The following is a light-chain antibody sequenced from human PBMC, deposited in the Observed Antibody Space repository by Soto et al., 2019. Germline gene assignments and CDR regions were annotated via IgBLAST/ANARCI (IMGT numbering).Light chain of an antibody. V-gene: IGKV1-5*01. CDR3: QQYNSYPPWT. CDR2: DAS. Sequence: DIQMTQSPSTLSASVGDRVTITCRASQSISSWLAWYQQKPGKAPKLLIYDASSLERGVPSRFSGSGSGTEFALTLSSLQPDDFETYYCQQYNSYPPWTFGQGTKVEIK. J-gene: IGKJ1*01. CDR1: QSISSW.